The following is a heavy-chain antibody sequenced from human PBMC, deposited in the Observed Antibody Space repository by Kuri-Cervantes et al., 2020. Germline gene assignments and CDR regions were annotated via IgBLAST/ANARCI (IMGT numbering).Heavy chain of an antibody. CDR3: ARDWSTVGGMDV. Sequence: GGSLRLSCAASGFTFDDYTMHWVRQAPGKGLEWVSLISWDGGSTYYADSVKGRFTISRDNAKNSLYLQMNSLRAEDTAVYYCARDWSTVGGMDVWGQGTTVTVSS. J-gene: IGHJ6*02. V-gene: IGHV3-43*01. CDR1: GFTFDDYT. D-gene: IGHD4-23*01. CDR2: ISWDGGST.